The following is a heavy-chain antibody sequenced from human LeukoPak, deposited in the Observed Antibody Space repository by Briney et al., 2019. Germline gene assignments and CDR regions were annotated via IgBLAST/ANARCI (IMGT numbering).Heavy chain of an antibody. CDR2: ISYDGSSK. CDR3: ARDHYFDWLPLTYYYYGMDV. J-gene: IGHJ6*02. Sequence: GGSLRLSCAVSGFTFSNYAIHWVRQAPGKGLEWVAFISYDGSSKYYADSVKGRFTISRDNSQNTLDLQMNSLRAEDTAVYYCARDHYFDWLPLTYYYYGMDVWGQGTTVTVSS. D-gene: IGHD3-9*01. V-gene: IGHV3-30-3*01. CDR1: GFTFSNYA.